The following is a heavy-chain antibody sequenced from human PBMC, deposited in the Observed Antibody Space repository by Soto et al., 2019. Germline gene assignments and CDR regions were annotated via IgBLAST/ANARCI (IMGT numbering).Heavy chain of an antibody. D-gene: IGHD1-26*01. J-gene: IGHJ4*02. CDR1: GFTFSSYC. V-gene: IGHV3-30*18. CDR2: ISYDGSNK. Sequence: GGSLSLSCAASGFTFSSYCRHWVRQAPGKGLEWVAVISYDGSNKYYADSVEGRFTISRDNSKNTLYLQMNSLRAEDTAVYYCAKERVGATTVFWGQGTLVTVSS. CDR3: AKERVGATTVF.